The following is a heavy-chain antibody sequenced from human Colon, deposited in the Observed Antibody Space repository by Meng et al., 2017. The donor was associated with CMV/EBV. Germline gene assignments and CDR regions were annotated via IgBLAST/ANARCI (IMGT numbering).Heavy chain of an antibody. Sequence: QVQLVQPGAEVKRPGASVTLSCKASGYTCTSYEITWVRQAPGPGLEWMGYMNPYNGNTGYVQKFQGRVTMTRDTSISTAYMELSSLRSDDTAVYYCTRGQFFSDYWGQGTLVTVSS. J-gene: IGHJ4*02. D-gene: IGHD6-19*01. V-gene: IGHV1-8*01. CDR2: MNPYNGNT. CDR1: GYTCTSYE. CDR3: TRGQFFSDY.